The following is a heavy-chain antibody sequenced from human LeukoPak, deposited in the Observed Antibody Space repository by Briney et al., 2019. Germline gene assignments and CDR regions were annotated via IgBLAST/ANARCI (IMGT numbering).Heavy chain of an antibody. J-gene: IGHJ6*02. CDR3: ARGGDTTEPYYYYGMDV. CDR1: GYTFTDYY. CDR2: INPNSGGT. Sequence: ASVKVSCKASGYTFTDYYMHWVRQAPGQGLEWMGWINPNSGGTNYAQKFQGRVTMTRDTSISTAYMELSRLRSDDTAVYYCARGGDTTEPYYYYGMDVWGQGTTVTVSS. D-gene: IGHD1-14*01. V-gene: IGHV1-2*02.